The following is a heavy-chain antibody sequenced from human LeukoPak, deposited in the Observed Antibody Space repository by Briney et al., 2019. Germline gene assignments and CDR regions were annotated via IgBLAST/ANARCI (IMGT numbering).Heavy chain of an antibody. CDR3: ARGPVYPSGSPSLDN. V-gene: IGHV1-69*04. CDR1: GCTFSSYS. Sequence: SVKVSCKASGCTFSSYSISWVRQAPGEEPVWMGRIIPILGIANYAQKFQGRVTITADKSTSTASMELSTLRAEDTAVYYRARGPVYPSGSPSLDNWGQGNLGTASS. J-gene: IGHJ4*02. D-gene: IGHD3-10*01. CDR2: IIPILGIA.